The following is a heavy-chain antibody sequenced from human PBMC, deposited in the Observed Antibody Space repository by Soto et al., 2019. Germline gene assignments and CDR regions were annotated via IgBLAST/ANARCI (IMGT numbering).Heavy chain of an antibody. D-gene: IGHD3-16*02. Sequence: SETLSLTCAVYGGSFSGYYWSWIRQPPGKGLEWIGEINHSGSTNYNPSLKSRVTISVDTSKNQFSLKLSSVTAADTAVYYCARVRSYRRFDYWGQGTLVTVSS. CDR3: ARVRSYRRFDY. V-gene: IGHV4-34*01. CDR1: GGSFSGYY. CDR2: INHSGST. J-gene: IGHJ4*02.